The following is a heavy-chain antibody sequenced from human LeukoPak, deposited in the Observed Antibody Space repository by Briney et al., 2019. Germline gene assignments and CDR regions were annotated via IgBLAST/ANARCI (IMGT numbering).Heavy chain of an antibody. CDR2: IYYSGSS. V-gene: IGHV4-39*01. Sequence: PSETLSLTCTVSGGSISTYYWGWIRQPPGKGLEWIGSIYYSGSSYYNPSLKSRVTISVDTSKYQFSLKLTSVSASDTAVYYCARWDTDSYFDYWGRGILVTVSS. J-gene: IGHJ4*02. CDR3: ARWDTDSYFDY. D-gene: IGHD1-26*01. CDR1: GGSISTYY.